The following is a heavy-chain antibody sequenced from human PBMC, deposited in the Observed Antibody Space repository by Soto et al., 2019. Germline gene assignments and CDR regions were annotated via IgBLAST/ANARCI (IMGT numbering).Heavy chain of an antibody. V-gene: IGHV4-34*01. J-gene: IGHJ6*02. CDR2: INHSGST. Sequence: SETLSLTCGVYGGSFSGYYWSWIRQPPGKGLEWIGEINHSGSTNYNPSLKSRVTISVDTSKNQFSLKLSSVTAADTAVYYCARMGRSYSSGWYWYYGMDVWGQGTTVTVSS. CDR1: GGSFSGYY. D-gene: IGHD6-19*01. CDR3: ARMGRSYSSGWYWYYGMDV.